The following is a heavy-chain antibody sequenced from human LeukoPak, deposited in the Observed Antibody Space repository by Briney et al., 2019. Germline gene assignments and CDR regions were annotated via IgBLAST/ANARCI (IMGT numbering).Heavy chain of an antibody. J-gene: IGHJ4*02. CDR2: IYYSGST. V-gene: IGHV4-61*08. CDR1: GDSVSSGGYY. Sequence: PSETLSLTCTVSGDSVSSGGYYWSWIRQPPGKELEWIGYIYYSGSTNYNPSLKSRVTISVDTSKNQFSLKLNSVTAADTAVYYCARARRDEYYFDYWGQGTLVTVSS. D-gene: IGHD2-21*02. CDR3: ARARRDEYYFDY.